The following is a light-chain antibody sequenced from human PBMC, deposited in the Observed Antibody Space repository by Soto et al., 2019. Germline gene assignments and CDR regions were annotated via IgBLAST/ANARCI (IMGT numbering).Light chain of an antibody. V-gene: IGLV2-11*01. CDR1: SSDVGGYNY. CDR2: DVT. Sequence: QSVLTQPRSVSGSPGQSVTISCTGTSSDVGGYNYVSWYQQYPSKAPKLMIYDVTKRPSGVPDRFSGSKSGNTASLTISGLQAGDGADYYCCSYAGGYTHVFGTGTKVTVL. J-gene: IGLJ1*01. CDR3: CSYAGGYTHV.